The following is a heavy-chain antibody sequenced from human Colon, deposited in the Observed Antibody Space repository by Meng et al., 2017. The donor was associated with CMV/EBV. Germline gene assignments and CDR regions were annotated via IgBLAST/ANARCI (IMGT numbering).Heavy chain of an antibody. CDR1: GFTFTRHF. V-gene: IGHV1-46*01. CDR3: ARDNSVTDSWWFDP. Sequence: QVHLVPSGPEVRKPGASVKVSCQASGFTFTRHFMHWVRQAPGQGLEWMGLISPTGDRSLIIEKYQGRLTMTRDEATSTAYMELTGLTSEDTAVYYWARDNSVTDSWWFDPWGQGTLVTVSS. D-gene: IGHD5/OR15-5a*01. CDR2: ISPTGDRS. J-gene: IGHJ5*02.